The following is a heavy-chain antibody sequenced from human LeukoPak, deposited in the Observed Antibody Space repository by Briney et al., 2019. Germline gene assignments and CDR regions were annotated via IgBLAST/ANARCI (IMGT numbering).Heavy chain of an antibody. J-gene: IGHJ4*02. CDR2: IKQDGSEK. Sequence: GGSLRLSCAASGFTFSSYWMSWVRQAPGKGLEWVANIKQDGSEKYNVDSVKGRFTISRDNAKNSLYLQMNSLRAEDTAVYYCARPFLTMVRGVINYWGQGTLVTVSS. D-gene: IGHD3-10*01. CDR3: ARPFLTMVRGVINY. V-gene: IGHV3-7*03. CDR1: GFTFSSYW.